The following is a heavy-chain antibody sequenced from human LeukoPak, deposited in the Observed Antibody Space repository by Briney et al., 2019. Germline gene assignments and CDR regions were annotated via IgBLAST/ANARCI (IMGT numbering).Heavy chain of an antibody. D-gene: IGHD6-6*01. CDR3: ARDLSGLVGSFDY. J-gene: IGHJ4*02. Sequence: GGSLRLSCAASGFTFSSYGMHWVRQPPGKGPEWVAYTLYDGKTKYYADSVEGRFNISRDNSKNTLYLQMNSLRAEDTAVYYCARDLSGLVGSFDYWGQGTLVSVSA. CDR2: TLYDGKTK. CDR1: GFTFSSYG. V-gene: IGHV3-30*03.